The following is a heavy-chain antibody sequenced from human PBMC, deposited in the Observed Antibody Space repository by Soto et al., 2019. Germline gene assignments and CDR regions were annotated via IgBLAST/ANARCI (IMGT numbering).Heavy chain of an antibody. V-gene: IGHV3-11*01. D-gene: IGHD3-22*01. J-gene: IGHJ4*02. CDR3: ARDNPHSSAFYSSFDY. CDR2: ISTSGHTI. CDR1: GFIFSDFH. Sequence: QVQLVESGGGLVKPGGSLRLSCVASGFIFSDFHMSWILQAPGQGLECVSYISTSGHTIYSADSVKGRFTVSRDNTKNSLYLQMNSLRADDTAVYYCARDNPHSSAFYSSFDYWGRGTLVSVSS.